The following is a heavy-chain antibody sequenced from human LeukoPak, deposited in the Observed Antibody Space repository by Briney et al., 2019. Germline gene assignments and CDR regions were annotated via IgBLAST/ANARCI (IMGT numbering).Heavy chain of an antibody. J-gene: IGHJ1*01. CDR1: GYIFTGHY. D-gene: IGHD4-17*01. Sequence: ASVKVSCKTSGYIFTGHYLHWVRQAPGQGLEWMGWINPNSGDTNYAQKFQGRVTMTRDTSISTAYIDLSRLTSDDTAVYYCARGSDGDYVGAATFQHWGQGTLVTVSS. V-gene: IGHV1-2*02. CDR2: INPNSGDT. CDR3: ARGSDGDYVGAATFQH.